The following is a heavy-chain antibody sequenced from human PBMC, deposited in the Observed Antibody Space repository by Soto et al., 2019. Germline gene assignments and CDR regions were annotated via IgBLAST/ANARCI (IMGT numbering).Heavy chain of an antibody. CDR1: GYTFSNYD. Sequence: QVQLVQSGAELKKPGASVKVSCKASGYTFSNYDMNWVRQATGQGPEWIGWVNPNNGDTGYAQKFQGRVTLTTDISTTTADMELTRMRSEATAIYYCAKVSRKGSAIDFDYWGQGTLITVSS. CDR3: AKVSRKGSAIDFDY. CDR2: VNPNNGDT. V-gene: IGHV1-8*01. J-gene: IGHJ4*02. D-gene: IGHD3-10*01.